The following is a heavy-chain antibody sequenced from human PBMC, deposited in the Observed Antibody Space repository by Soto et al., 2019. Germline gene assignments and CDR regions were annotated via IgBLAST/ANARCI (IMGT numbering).Heavy chain of an antibody. V-gene: IGHV1-18*01. CDR2: ISTTTGDT. Sequence: QVQLVQSGPEVKKPGASVKVSCKASGYTFTNYGISWVRQAPGQGLEWMGWISTTTGDTGYAQNLQGRVTMTTDTSTSTAYMDRRDLRSDDTAVYYCARDLAYIRQYWGQGTLVTVSS. D-gene: IGHD3-16*01. CDR1: GYTFTNYG. J-gene: IGHJ4*02. CDR3: ARDLAYIRQY.